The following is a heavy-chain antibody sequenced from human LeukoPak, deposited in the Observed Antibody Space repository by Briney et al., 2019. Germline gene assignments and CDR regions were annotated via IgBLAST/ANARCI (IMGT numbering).Heavy chain of an antibody. V-gene: IGHV4-59*01. CDR3: ARVVPAARFGMDV. Sequence: SETLSLTCTVSGGSISGYYWSWIRQPPGKGLEWIGYIYSSGTTNCNPSLKSRVAISGDTSKNQFSLRLSSVTAADTAVYSCARVVPAARFGMDVWGQGTTVTVSS. CDR1: GGSISGYY. CDR2: IYSSGTT. D-gene: IGHD2-2*01. J-gene: IGHJ6*02.